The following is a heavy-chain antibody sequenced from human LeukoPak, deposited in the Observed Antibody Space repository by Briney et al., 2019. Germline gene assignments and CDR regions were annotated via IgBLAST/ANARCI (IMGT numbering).Heavy chain of an antibody. D-gene: IGHD3-22*01. CDR3: AKLYDSSGYYFG. Sequence: GRSLRLSCAASGFTFSSYGMHWVRQAPGKGLEWVAVISYDGSNKYYADSVKGRFTISRDNSKNTPYLQMNSLRAEDTAVYYCAKLYDSSGYYFGWGQGTLVTVSS. CDR2: ISYDGSNK. V-gene: IGHV3-30*18. J-gene: IGHJ4*02. CDR1: GFTFSSYG.